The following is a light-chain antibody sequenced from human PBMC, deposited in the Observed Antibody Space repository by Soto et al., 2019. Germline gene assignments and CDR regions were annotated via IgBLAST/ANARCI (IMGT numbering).Light chain of an antibody. CDR1: SGDVGGYNA. CDR3: GSYASGGAYV. CDR2: DVS. V-gene: IGLV2-14*01. Sequence: SVLTPPASGSGVPGPTPPLSLTRTSGDVGGYNAVSWYQQHPGKAPKLMIYDVSNRPSGASDRFSGSKPGNTASLTISGLQAEDEADYYCGSYASGGAYVFGTGTKVTV. J-gene: IGLJ1*01.